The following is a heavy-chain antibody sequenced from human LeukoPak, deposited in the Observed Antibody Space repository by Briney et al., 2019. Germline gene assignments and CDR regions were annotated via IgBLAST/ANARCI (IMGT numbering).Heavy chain of an antibody. V-gene: IGHV1-8*01. CDR2: MNPNSGDT. Sequence: ASVKVSCKASGYTFTNYEINWVRQATGQGLEWMGWMNPNSGDTAYAQKLQGRVTMTTDTSTSTAYMELRSLRSDDTAVYYCARDQGRYYDSSGLHWGQGTLVTVSS. J-gene: IGHJ4*02. D-gene: IGHD3-22*01. CDR3: ARDQGRYYDSSGLH. CDR1: GYTFTNYE.